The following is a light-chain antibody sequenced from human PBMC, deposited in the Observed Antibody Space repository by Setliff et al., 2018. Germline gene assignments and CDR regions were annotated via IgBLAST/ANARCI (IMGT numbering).Light chain of an antibody. CDR1: TSDIGTYNY. CDR2: DVS. V-gene: IGLV2-14*01. CDR3: YSYTASTSYV. Sequence: SVLTQPASVSGSPGQSITISCSGTTSDIGTYNYVSWYQQYPGKAPKLVIYDVSNRPSGVSNRFSGSKSGNTASLTISGLQAEDEADYYCYSYTASTSYVFGTGTKGTVL. J-gene: IGLJ1*01.